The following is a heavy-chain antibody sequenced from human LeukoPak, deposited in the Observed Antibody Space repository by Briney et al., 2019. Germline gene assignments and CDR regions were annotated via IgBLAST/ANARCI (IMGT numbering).Heavy chain of an antibody. CDR1: GFTFSSYS. Sequence: PGGSLRLSCAASGFTFSSYSMNWVRQAPGKGLEWVSSISSSSSYIYYADSVKGRFTISRDNAKNSLYLQMNSLRAEDTAMYYXXXGYSSSWHHYYYYMDVWGKGTTVTVSS. CDR3: XXGYSSSWHHYYYYMDV. J-gene: IGHJ6*03. CDR2: ISSSSSYI. V-gene: IGHV3-21*01. D-gene: IGHD6-13*01.